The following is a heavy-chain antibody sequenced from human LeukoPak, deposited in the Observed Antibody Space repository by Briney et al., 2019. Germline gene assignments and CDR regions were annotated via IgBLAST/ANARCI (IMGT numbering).Heavy chain of an antibody. J-gene: IGHJ4*02. V-gene: IGHV4-34*01. CDR3: ARGLSSGWVDY. CDR1: GGSFTPYY. CDR2: VHHSGKT. D-gene: IGHD6-19*01. Sequence: SETLSLTCAVYGGSFTPYYWTWIRQPPGKGLEWIGEVHHSGKTSYKPSLRSQLTISLDTSKNQFSLNLISVTAADTAVYYCARGLSSGWVDYWGQGTLVTVSS.